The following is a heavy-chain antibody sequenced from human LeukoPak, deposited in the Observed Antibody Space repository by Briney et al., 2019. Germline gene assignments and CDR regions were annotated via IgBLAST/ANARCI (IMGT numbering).Heavy chain of an antibody. J-gene: IGHJ4*02. V-gene: IGHV3-23*01. CDR3: AKAIVVTAIRGIDY. CDR1: GFSFSTYG. Sequence: GGTLRLSCAASGFSFSTYGMSWVRQAPGKGLEWVSAISGSGGSTYYANSVKGRFTISRDNSKNTLYLQMNSLRAEDTAVYYCAKAIVVTAIRGIDYWGQGTLVTVSS. D-gene: IGHD2-21*02. CDR2: ISGSGGST.